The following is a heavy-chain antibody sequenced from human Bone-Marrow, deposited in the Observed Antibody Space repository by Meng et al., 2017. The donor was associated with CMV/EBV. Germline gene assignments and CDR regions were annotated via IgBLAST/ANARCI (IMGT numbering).Heavy chain of an antibody. D-gene: IGHD2-21*01. CDR3: ARWDIVVREGAFDI. CDR2: INPNSGGT. Sequence: ASVKVSCKASGYTFTGYYMHWVRQAPGQGLVWMGWINPNSGGTNYAQKFQGRVTMTRDTSISTAYMELSRLRSDDTAVYYCARWDIVVREGAFDIWGQGTMVTVSS. CDR1: GYTFTGYY. J-gene: IGHJ3*02. V-gene: IGHV1-2*02.